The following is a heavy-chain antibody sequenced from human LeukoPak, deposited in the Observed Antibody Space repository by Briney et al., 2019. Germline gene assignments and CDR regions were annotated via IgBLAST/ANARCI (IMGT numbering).Heavy chain of an antibody. Sequence: PSETLSLTCTVSGGSISSSSYYWGWIRQPPGKGLECIGRIYYSGSTYYNPSLKSRVTISVDTSKNQFSLKLSSVTAADTAVYYCARAYYDFWSGYSNWFDPWGQGTLVTVSS. CDR2: IYYSGST. CDR1: GGSISSSSYY. D-gene: IGHD3-3*01. CDR3: ARAYYDFWSGYSNWFDP. V-gene: IGHV4-39*01. J-gene: IGHJ5*01.